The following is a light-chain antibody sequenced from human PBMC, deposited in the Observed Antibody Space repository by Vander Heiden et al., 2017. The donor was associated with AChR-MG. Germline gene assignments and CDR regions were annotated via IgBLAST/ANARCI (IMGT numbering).Light chain of an antibody. CDR3: ASWDDNLSGVV. Sequence: QFVLTQPPSASVTPGQRVTISCSGSSSNIGSHYVSWYQHFPGAAPKLLIYRDNQRHSGVPDRFSGSKSGTSASLAISGLRSEDEADYDCASWDDNLSGVVFGGGTKLTVL. J-gene: IGLJ2*01. CDR2: RDN. CDR1: SSNIGSHY. V-gene: IGLV1-47*01.